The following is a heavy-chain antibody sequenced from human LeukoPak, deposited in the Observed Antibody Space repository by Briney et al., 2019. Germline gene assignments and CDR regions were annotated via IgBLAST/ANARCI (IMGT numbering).Heavy chain of an antibody. V-gene: IGHV4-39*01. Sequence: PSETLSLTCTVSGGSISSSSYYWGWIRQPPGKGLEWIGSIYYSGSTYYNPSLKSRVTISVDTSKNQFSLKLSSVTAADTAVYYCARHALPPGCYDFWSGYHPCTGWFDPWGQGTLVTVSS. CDR1: GGSISSSSYY. J-gene: IGHJ5*02. D-gene: IGHD3-3*01. CDR3: ARHALPPGCYDFWSGYHPCTGWFDP. CDR2: IYYSGST.